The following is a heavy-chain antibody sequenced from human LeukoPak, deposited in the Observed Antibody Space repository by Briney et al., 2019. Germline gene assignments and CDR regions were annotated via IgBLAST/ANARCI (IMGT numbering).Heavy chain of an antibody. Sequence: SETLSLTCTISRGSISTYYWSWIRQPPGKGLEWIGYISTGGSTNYNPSLKSRVTISVDTSKNQFSLNPSSVTAADTAVHYCARRRTTGTTGYFDYWGQGTLVTVSS. V-gene: IGHV4-4*09. CDR2: ISTGGST. D-gene: IGHD1-1*01. CDR3: ARRRTTGTTGYFDY. CDR1: RGSISTYY. J-gene: IGHJ4*02.